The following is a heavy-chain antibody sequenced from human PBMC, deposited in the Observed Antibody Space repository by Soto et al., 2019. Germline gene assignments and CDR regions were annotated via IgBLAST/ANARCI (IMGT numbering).Heavy chain of an antibody. V-gene: IGHV3-23*01. D-gene: IGHD3-16*01. CDR1: GFTFSSYA. Sequence: VGSLRLSCAASGFTFSSYAMNWVRQAPGKGLEWVSTISGSGASTYYADSVKGRFTISRDNSKNTLYLQMNSLRAEDTAIYYCAKGQKEPYTPNDFWGQGTLVTVSS. J-gene: IGHJ4*02. CDR2: ISGSGAST. CDR3: AKGQKEPYTPNDF.